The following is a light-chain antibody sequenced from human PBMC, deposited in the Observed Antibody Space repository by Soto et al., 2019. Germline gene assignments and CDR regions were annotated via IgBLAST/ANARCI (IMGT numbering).Light chain of an antibody. CDR1: QVMSSW. J-gene: IGKJ5*01. CDR3: QQTYTLPST. Sequence: DIQMTQSPSSVSAAVGERVTITCRASQVMSSWLAWYQQKPGKAPKLLIFAASTLQSGVPSRFSGSGSRTDFTLTITSLQPEDIGTYYCQQTYTLPSTFGQGTRLEIK. CDR2: AAS. V-gene: IGKV1D-12*01.